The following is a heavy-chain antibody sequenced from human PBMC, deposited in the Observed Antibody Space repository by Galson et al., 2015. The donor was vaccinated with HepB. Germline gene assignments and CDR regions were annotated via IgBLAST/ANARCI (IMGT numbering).Heavy chain of an antibody. CDR3: ARAMVVVPAAMEYYYYMDV. CDR1: GDSASSNSAA. Sequence: CAISGDSASSNSAAWNWIRQSPSRGLEWLGRTYYRSKWYNDYAVSVKSRITINPDTSKNQFSLQLNSATPEDTAVYYCARAMVVVPAAMEYYYYMDVWGKGTTVTVSS. CDR2: TYYRSKWYN. J-gene: IGHJ6*03. V-gene: IGHV6-1*01. D-gene: IGHD2-2*01.